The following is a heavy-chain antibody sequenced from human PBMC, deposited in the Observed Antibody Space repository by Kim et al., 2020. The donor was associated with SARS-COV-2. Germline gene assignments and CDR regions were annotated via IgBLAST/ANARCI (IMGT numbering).Heavy chain of an antibody. CDR1: GFTFGDYA. J-gene: IGHJ4*02. CDR2: ISWNSGSI. CDR3: AKTPVYNWNYERGFDY. D-gene: IGHD1-7*01. V-gene: IGHV3-9*01. Sequence: GGSLRLSCAASGFTFGDYAMHWVRQAPGKGLEWVSGISWNSGSICYADSVKGRFTISRDNAKNSLYLQMNSLRAEDTALYYCAKTPVYNWNYERGFDYWGQGTLVTVSS.